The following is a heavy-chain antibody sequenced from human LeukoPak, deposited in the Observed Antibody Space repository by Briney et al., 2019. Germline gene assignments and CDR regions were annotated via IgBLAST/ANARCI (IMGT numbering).Heavy chain of an antibody. D-gene: IGHD2/OR15-2a*01. CDR2: ISRHNGDT. Sequence: ASVKVSCKVSGYSFTNYGISWVRQAPGQGLEWMGWISRHNGDTNYAQRFQGRVTMTTDTSTTTAYMELRSLRFDDTAVYYCARDLVAIVPEPGGFDYWGQGTLVTVSS. CDR1: GYSFTNYG. CDR3: ARDLVAIVPEPGGFDY. V-gene: IGHV1-18*01. J-gene: IGHJ4*02.